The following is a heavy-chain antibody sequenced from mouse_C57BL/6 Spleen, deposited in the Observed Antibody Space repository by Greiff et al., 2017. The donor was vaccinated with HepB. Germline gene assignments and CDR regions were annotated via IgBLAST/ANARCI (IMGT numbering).Heavy chain of an antibody. Sequence: VQLQQSGAELVRPGASVTLSCTASGYTFTDYEMHWVKQTPVHGLEWIGAIDPETGGTAYNQKFKGKAILTADKSSTTAYMELRSLTSEDSVVYYGTRVKITTVVATDYWGQGTTLTVSS. V-gene: IGHV1-15*01. CDR1: GYTFTDYE. J-gene: IGHJ2*01. CDR2: IDPETGGT. CDR3: TRVKITTVVATDY. D-gene: IGHD1-1*01.